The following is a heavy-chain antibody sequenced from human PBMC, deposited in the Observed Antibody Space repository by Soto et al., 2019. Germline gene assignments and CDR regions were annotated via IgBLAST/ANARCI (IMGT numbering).Heavy chain of an antibody. J-gene: IGHJ6*02. Sequence: ASVKVSCKASGYTFTSYYMHWVRQAPGQGLEWMGLINPSGGSTSYAQKFQGRVTMTRDTSTSTVYMELSSLRSEDTAVYYCARDTEQWLDDGSYYYYGMDVWGQGTTVTVSS. D-gene: IGHD6-19*01. CDR2: INPSGGST. CDR1: GYTFTSYY. V-gene: IGHV1-46*01. CDR3: ARDTEQWLDDGSYYYYGMDV.